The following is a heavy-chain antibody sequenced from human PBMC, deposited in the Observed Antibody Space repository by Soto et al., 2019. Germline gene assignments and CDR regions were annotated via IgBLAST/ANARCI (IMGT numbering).Heavy chain of an antibody. CDR3: ARGRGVYGPPDV. CDR2: ISGTSGYT. V-gene: IGHV3-11*06. CDR1: GFSFSDSY. D-gene: IGHD2-8*01. J-gene: IGHJ6*02. Sequence: QVQLVESGGGLVKPGGSLRLSCAASGFSFSDSYMSWVRQAPGKGLEWVSYISGTSGYTGYADSVKGRFTISRDNAKNSLYLQMNSLRVEDTAVYYCARGRGVYGPPDVWGQGTTVTVSS.